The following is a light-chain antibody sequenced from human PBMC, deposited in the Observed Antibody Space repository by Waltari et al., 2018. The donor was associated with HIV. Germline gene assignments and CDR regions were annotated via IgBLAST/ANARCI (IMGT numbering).Light chain of an antibody. Sequence: IVMMQSQATLSVSPGERATLSCRPSQNVSSNLAWDQQKVGQAPRLLMFGASTGATGIPTRFSGSGSGTEFTLTISSLQSEDFAVYYCQQYKKWPLTFGQGTRLEIK. J-gene: IGKJ5*01. V-gene: IGKV3D-15*01. CDR2: GAS. CDR1: QNVSSN. CDR3: QQYKKWPLT.